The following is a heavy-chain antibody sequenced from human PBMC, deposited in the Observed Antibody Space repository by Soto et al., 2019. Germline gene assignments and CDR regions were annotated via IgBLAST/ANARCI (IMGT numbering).Heavy chain of an antibody. J-gene: IGHJ3*02. CDR3: PRTRDYDFWSGPPGSI. V-gene: IGHV1-46*03. CDR2: INPSGGDT. Sequence: ASVKVSCKASGYTFINFYMHWVRQAPGQGLEWMGIINPSGGDTSYAQKFQGRVTMTRDTSTSTVYMELSSLRSEDTAVYYCPRTRDYDFWSGPPGSIWGQGTMVTVSS. CDR1: GYTFINFY. D-gene: IGHD3-3*01.